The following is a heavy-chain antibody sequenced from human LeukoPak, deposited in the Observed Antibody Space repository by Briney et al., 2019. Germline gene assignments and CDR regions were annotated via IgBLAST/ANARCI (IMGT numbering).Heavy chain of an antibody. Sequence: GGSLRLSCAASGFTFSSYAMSWVRQAPGKGLEWVAVISYDGSNKYYADSVKGRFTISRDNSKNTLYLQMNSLRAEDTAVYYCARGNYDYGDYDQPAYGEYFQHWGQGTLVTVSS. D-gene: IGHD4-17*01. CDR2: ISYDGSNK. CDR3: ARGNYDYGDYDQPAYGEYFQH. V-gene: IGHV3-30-3*01. J-gene: IGHJ1*01. CDR1: GFTFSSYA.